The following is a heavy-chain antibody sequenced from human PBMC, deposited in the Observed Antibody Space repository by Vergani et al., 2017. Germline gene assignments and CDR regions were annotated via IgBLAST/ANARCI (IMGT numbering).Heavy chain of an antibody. CDR1: GFTFSSYG. J-gene: IGHJ4*02. D-gene: IGHD2-2*01. CDR2: IWYDGSNK. V-gene: IGHV3-33*01. CDR3: ARGRGDCSSTSGYEPYYFDY. Sequence: QVQLVESGGGVVQPGRSLRLSCAASGFTFSSYGMHWVRQAPGKGLEWVAVIWYDGSNKYYADSVKGRFTISRDNSKTTLYLQMNSLRAEDTAVYYCARGRGDCSSTSGYEPYYFDYWGQGTLVTVSS.